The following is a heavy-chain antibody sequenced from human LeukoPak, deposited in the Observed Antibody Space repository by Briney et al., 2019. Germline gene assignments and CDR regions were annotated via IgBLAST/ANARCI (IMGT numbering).Heavy chain of an antibody. Sequence: ASVKVSCKASGYTFTSYGISWVRQAPGQGLEWMGWISAYNGNTNYAQKLQGRVTMTTDTSTSTAYMELRSLRSDDTAVYYCARDPLRYYYDSSGSRSDYWGQGTLVTVYS. V-gene: IGHV1-18*01. D-gene: IGHD3-22*01. CDR3: ARDPLRYYYDSSGSRSDY. CDR1: GYTFTSYG. CDR2: ISAYNGNT. J-gene: IGHJ4*02.